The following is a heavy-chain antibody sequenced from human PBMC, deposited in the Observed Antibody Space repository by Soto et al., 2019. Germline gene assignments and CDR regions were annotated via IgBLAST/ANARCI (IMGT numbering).Heavy chain of an antibody. CDR3: ASNGVTMVRGVISDDAFDI. D-gene: IGHD3-10*01. CDR1: GGSISSGGYY. Sequence: SETLSLTCTVSGGSISSGGYYWSWIRQHPGKGLEWIGYIYYSGSTYYNPSLKSRVTISVDTSKNQFSLKLSSVTAADTAVYYCASNGVTMVRGVISDDAFDIWGQGTMVTVSS. V-gene: IGHV4-31*03. J-gene: IGHJ3*02. CDR2: IYYSGST.